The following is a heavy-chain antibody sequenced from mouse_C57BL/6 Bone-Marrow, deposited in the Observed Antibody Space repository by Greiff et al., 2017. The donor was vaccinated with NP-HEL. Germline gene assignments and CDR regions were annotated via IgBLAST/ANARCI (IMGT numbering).Heavy chain of an antibody. J-gene: IGHJ3*01. D-gene: IGHD1-1*01. CDR3: ARYSYYYGSSLAWFAY. CDR2: IHPNSGST. Sequence: VQLQQPGAELVKPGASVKLSCKASGYTFTSYWMHWVKQRPGQGLEWIGMIHPNSGSTNYNEKFKSKATLTVDKSSSTAYMQLSSLTSEDSAVYYCARYSYYYGSSLAWFAYWGQGTLVTVSA. CDR1: GYTFTSYW. V-gene: IGHV1-64*01.